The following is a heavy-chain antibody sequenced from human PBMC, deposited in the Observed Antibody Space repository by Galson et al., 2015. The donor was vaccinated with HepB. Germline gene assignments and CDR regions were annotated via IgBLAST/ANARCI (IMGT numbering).Heavy chain of an antibody. CDR3: ARDRYCSSTSCPGDY. J-gene: IGHJ4*02. CDR1: GGTFSSYA. CDR2: IIPIFGTA. V-gene: IGHV1-69*13. D-gene: IGHD2-2*01. Sequence: SVKVSCKASGGTFSSYAISWVRQAPGQGLEWMGGIIPIFGTANYAQKFQGRVTITADESTSTAYMELSSLRSEDTAVYYCARDRYCSSTSCPGDYWGQGTLVTVSS.